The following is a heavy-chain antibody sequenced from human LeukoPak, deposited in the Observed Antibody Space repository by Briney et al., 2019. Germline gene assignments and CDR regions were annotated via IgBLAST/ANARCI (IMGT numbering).Heavy chain of an antibody. CDR3: ARVTYGSSPDYYYYYYMDV. Sequence: SETLSLTCTVYGGSISSYYWSWIRQPPGKGLEWIGYIYYSGSTNYNPSLKSRVTISVDTSKNQFSLKLSSVTAADTAVYYCARVTYGSSPDYYYYYYMDVWGKGTTVTVSS. CDR1: GGSISSYY. D-gene: IGHD6-13*01. CDR2: IYYSGST. V-gene: IGHV4-59*01. J-gene: IGHJ6*03.